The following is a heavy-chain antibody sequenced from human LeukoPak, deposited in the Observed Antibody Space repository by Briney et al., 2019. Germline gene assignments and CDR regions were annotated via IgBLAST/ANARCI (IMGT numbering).Heavy chain of an antibody. V-gene: IGHV3-23*01. D-gene: IGHD2-2*01. J-gene: IGHJ4*02. CDR2: ISGSGGST. Sequence: GGSLRLSCAVSGITFSSYTMSWVRQAPGKGLQWVSAISGSGGSTYYADSVKGRFTISRDNSKNTLYLQMNSLRAEDTAVYYCAKDSTGVFDYWGQGTLVTVSS. CDR3: AKDSTGVFDY. CDR1: GITFSSYT.